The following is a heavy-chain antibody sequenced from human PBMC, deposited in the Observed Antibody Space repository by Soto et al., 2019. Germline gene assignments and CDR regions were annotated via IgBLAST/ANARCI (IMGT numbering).Heavy chain of an antibody. D-gene: IGHD6-13*01. CDR3: VRSWAY. Sequence: EVQLLESGGGLVQPGGSLRLSCAASGFTFSNYGMNWIRLAPGEGLEWVSTVSPAGSTFYADSVRGRFTISRDNSKSTLDLQMNGLRVDDTAIYYCVRSWAYWGRGTVVPVSS. V-gene: IGHV3-23*01. J-gene: IGHJ4*02. CDR2: VSPAGST. CDR1: GFTFSNYG.